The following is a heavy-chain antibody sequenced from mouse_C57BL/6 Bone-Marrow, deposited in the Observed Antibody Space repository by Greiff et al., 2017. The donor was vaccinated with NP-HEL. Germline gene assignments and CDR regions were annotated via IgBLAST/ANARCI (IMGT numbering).Heavy chain of an antibody. CDR1: GYTFTSYG. Sequence: QVQLKESGAELARPGASVKLSCKASGYTFTSYGISWVKQRTGQGLEWIGEIYPRSGNTYSNEKFKGKATLTADKSSSTAYMELRSLTSEDSAVYFCAREYYYAMDYWGQGTSVTVSS. V-gene: IGHV1-81*01. CDR3: AREYYYAMDY. J-gene: IGHJ4*01. CDR2: IYPRSGNT.